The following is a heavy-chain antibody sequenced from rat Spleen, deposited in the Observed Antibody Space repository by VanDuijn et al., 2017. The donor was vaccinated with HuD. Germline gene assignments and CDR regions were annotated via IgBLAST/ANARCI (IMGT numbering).Heavy chain of an antibody. J-gene: IGHJ2*01. V-gene: IGHV5-19*01. D-gene: IGHD1-10*01. CDR3: ARGDNSLDY. CDR1: GFTFSNYG. CDR2: ISYGDSSGHSST. Sequence: EVQLVESGGGLVQPGRSLKLSCAASGFTFSNYGMHWIRQAPTKGLEWVATISYGDSSGHSSTYYRDSVKGRFTISRDNAKSTLYLQMDGLRSEDTATYYCARGDNSLDYWGQGVMVTVSS.